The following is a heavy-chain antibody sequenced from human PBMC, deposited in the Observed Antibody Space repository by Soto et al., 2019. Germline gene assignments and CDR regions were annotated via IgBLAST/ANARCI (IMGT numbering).Heavy chain of an antibody. D-gene: IGHD3-22*01. CDR1: GFTFSSYA. V-gene: IGHV3-23*01. J-gene: IGHJ3*02. CDR2: ISGSGGST. CDR3: AKEFTMIVVVDGAFDI. Sequence: GSLRLSCAASGFTFSSYAMSWVRQAPGKGLEWVSAISGSGGSTYYADSVKGRFTISRDNSKNTLYLQMNSLRAEDTAVYYCAKEFTMIVVVDGAFDIWGQGTMVAVSS.